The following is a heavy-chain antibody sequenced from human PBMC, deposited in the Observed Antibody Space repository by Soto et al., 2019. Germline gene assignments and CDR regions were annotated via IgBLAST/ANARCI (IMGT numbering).Heavy chain of an antibody. CDR1: GGSISSGGYY. D-gene: IGHD2-2*01. Sequence: SETLSLTCTVSGGSISSGGYYWNWIRQHPGKGLEWIGYIDYSGSTFYNPSRKSRVTISVDTSKNQFSLKLSSVTDADTAVYYCARGRVVPAANVEFWGQGTLVTVSS. V-gene: IGHV4-31*03. J-gene: IGHJ4*02. CDR3: ARGRVVPAANVEF. CDR2: IDYSGST.